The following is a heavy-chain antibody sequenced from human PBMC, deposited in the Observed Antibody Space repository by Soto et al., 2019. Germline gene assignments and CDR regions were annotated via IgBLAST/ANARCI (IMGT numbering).Heavy chain of an antibody. CDR2: IYYSGST. J-gene: IGHJ5*02. D-gene: IGHD6-13*01. CDR3: VRGKAHYSSRWYNLFEP. V-gene: IGHV4-59*01. Sequence: PSETLSLTCTVSVGSISSYYWSWIRQPPGKGLEWIGYIYYSGSTNDNPSLKSRGTISADTSKNQFYLKLRSVTAADTAMYYCVRGKAHYSSRWYNLFEPGGQGTLLTVSS. CDR1: VGSISSYY.